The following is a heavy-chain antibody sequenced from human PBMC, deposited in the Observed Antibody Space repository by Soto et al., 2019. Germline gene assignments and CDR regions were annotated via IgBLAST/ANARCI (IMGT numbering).Heavy chain of an antibody. D-gene: IGHD6-19*01. V-gene: IGHV3-53*01. CDR3: ATKTVPGTIVDY. J-gene: IGHJ4*02. CDR2: IYSGGTT. Sequence: EVQLVESGGGLIQPGGSLRLSCAASGFTVSRNYMSWVRQAPGKGLEWVSVIYSGGTTYYADSVKGRFTISRDNSKNTLYLHMNSRRAEDTGVYCCATKTVPGTIVDYWGQGTLVTVSS. CDR1: GFTVSRNY.